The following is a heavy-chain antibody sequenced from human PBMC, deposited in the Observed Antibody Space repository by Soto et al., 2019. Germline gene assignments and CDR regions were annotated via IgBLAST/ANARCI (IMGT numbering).Heavy chain of an antibody. CDR2: ISAHTGSS. CDR3: ARAFFYQGSDSRGYSFDAFDF. V-gene: IGHV1-18*04. CDR1: GYTFTSYG. D-gene: IGHD3-22*01. J-gene: IGHJ3*01. Sequence: ASVKVSCKASGYTFTSYGISWVRQAPGQGLEWMGWISAHTGSSEYAQRFQGRVTMTTDRSTSTAYTELRSLRSDDTAVYYCARAFFYQGSDSRGYSFDAFDFWGPGALVTVSS.